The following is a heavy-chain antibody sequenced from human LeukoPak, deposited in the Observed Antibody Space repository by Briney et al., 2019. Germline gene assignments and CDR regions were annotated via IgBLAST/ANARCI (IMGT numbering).Heavy chain of an antibody. V-gene: IGHV1-8*01. J-gene: IGHJ5*02. CDR3: ARSITMVRGVIDWFDP. D-gene: IGHD3-10*01. CDR2: MNPNSGNT. CDR1: GYTFTSYD. Sequence: ASVKVSCKASGYTFTSYDINWVRQATGQGLEWMGWMNPNSGNTGYAQKFQGKVTMTRNTSISTAYMELSSLRSEDTAVYYCARSITMVRGVIDWFDPWGQGTLVTASS.